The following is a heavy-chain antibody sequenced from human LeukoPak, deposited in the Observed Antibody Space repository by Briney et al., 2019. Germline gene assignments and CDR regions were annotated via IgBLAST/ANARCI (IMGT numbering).Heavy chain of an antibody. V-gene: IGHV6-1*01. J-gene: IGHJ4*02. CDR1: GDSVSSNSAA. Sequence: SQTPSLTCAISGDSVSSNSAAWNWIRQSPSRGLEWLGRTYYRSKWYNDYAVSVKSRITINPDTSKNQFSLQLNSVTPEDTAVYYCAREGFSMVRGVIITDNFDYWGQGTLVTVSS. D-gene: IGHD3-10*01. CDR3: AREGFSMVRGVIITDNFDY. CDR2: TYYRSKWYN.